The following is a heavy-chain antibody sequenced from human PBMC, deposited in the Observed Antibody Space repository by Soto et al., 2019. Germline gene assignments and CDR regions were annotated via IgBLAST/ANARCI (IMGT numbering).Heavy chain of an antibody. V-gene: IGHV4-61*01. CDR3: ATGEGGDY. CDR2: IYYSGST. D-gene: IGHD3-16*01. CDR1: GGSVSSGSYY. J-gene: IGHJ4*02. Sequence: QVQLQESGPGLVKPSETLSLTCTVSGGSVSSGSYYWSWIRQPPGKGLEWIGYIYYSGSTNYNPSLKRRVSISVDTSKNQFSLKLSSVTAADTAVYYCATGEGGDYWGQGTLVTVSS.